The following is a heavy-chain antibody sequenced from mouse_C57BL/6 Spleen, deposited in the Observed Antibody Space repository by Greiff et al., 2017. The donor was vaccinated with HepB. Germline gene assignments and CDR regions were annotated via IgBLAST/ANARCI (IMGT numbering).Heavy chain of an antibody. CDR2: IDPSDSYT. CDR3: ARDRRSYDGCYFDY. V-gene: IGHV1-69*01. Sequence: QVQLQQPGAELVMPGASVKLSCKASGYTFTSYWMHWVKQRPGQGLEWIGEIDPSDSYTNYNQKFKGKSTLTVDKSSSTAYMQLSSLTSEDSAVYNYARDRRSYDGCYFDYWGQGTTLTVSS. J-gene: IGHJ2*01. D-gene: IGHD2-3*01. CDR1: GYTFTSYW.